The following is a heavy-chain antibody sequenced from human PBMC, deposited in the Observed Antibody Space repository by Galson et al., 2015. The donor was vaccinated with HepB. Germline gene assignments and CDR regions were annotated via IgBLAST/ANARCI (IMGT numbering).Heavy chain of an antibody. CDR2: ISYDGSNK. J-gene: IGHJ6*02. V-gene: IGHV3-30*04. D-gene: IGHD1/OR15-1a*01. CDR3: ARDAWNSGLRSLDV. Sequence: SLRLSCAASGFTFSGYAMHWLRQAPGTGLEWLAVISYDGSNKYYADSVKGRFTISRDNSKHTLYLQMNSLRPEGTAVYYCARDAWNSGLRSLDVWGQGTTVTVSS. CDR1: GFTFSGYA.